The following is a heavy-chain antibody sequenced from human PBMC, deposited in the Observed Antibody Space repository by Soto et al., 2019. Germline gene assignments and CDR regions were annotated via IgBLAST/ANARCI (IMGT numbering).Heavy chain of an antibody. CDR2: TSYDGSNK. CDR3: AKDRRPNYYYGMDV. J-gene: IGHJ6*02. Sequence: GGSLRLSCAASGFTFSSYGMHWVRQAPGKGLEWVTVTSYDGSNKYYADSVKGRFTISRDNSKNTLYLQMNSLRAEDTAVYYCAKDRRPNYYYGMDVWGQGTTVTVSS. CDR1: GFTFSSYG. V-gene: IGHV3-30*18. D-gene: IGHD6-25*01.